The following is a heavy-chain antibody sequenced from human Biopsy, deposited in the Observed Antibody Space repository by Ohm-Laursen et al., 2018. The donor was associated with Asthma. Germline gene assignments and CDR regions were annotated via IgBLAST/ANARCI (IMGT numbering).Heavy chain of an antibody. CDR1: GGTFNTYV. CDR2: INSVFGTT. V-gene: IGHV1-69*13. Sequence: SVKVSCKSLGGTFNTYVIGWVRQAPGRRLEWMGGINSVFGTTTYPQKFQDRVTITADDSPSTVYMELSSLRSEGTAVYYCARKAGSCISRTCYSLDFWGQGTLVTVSS. CDR3: ARKAGSCISRTCYSLDF. D-gene: IGHD2-2*01. J-gene: IGHJ4*02.